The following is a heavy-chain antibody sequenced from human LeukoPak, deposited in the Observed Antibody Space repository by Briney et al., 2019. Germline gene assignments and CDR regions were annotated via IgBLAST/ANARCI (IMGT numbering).Heavy chain of an antibody. CDR2: ISSGSSTI. V-gene: IGHV3-48*04. J-gene: IGHJ3*02. Sequence: QTGGSLRLSCAASGFTFSTYSMNWVRQAPGKGLVWVSYISSGSSTIYYADSVKGRFTISRDNAKNSLYLQMNSLRAEDAAVYYCAREHRYSGSYYRAAFDIWGQGTMVTVSS. CDR3: AREHRYSGSYYRAAFDI. CDR1: GFTFSTYS. D-gene: IGHD1-26*01.